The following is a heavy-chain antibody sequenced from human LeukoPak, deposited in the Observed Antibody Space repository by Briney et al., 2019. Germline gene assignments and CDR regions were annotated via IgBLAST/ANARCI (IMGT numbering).Heavy chain of an antibody. Sequence: GGSLRLSCAASGFTFSRYAMSWVRQAPGKGLEWVSAISGSGGSTYYADSVKGRFTISRDNSKNTLYLQMNSLRAEDTAVYYCAKDSRGYSGYDYWGQGTLVTVSS. CDR3: AKDSRGYSGYDY. D-gene: IGHD5-12*01. J-gene: IGHJ4*02. CDR2: ISGSGGST. CDR1: GFTFSRYA. V-gene: IGHV3-23*01.